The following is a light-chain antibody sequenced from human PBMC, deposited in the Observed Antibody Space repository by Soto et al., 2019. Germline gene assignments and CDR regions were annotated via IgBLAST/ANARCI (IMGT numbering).Light chain of an antibody. CDR2: AAS. CDR1: QGISTY. J-gene: IGKJ1*01. CDR3: QDYHCAPWT. Sequence: DIQMTQSPSSLSASVGDRVTITCRASQGISTYLVWYQQKPGTVPKLLIFAASTLQSGVPSRFSGSGSGTDFTLTISSLQPEDVATYYCQDYHCAPWTFAQGTNV. V-gene: IGKV1-27*01.